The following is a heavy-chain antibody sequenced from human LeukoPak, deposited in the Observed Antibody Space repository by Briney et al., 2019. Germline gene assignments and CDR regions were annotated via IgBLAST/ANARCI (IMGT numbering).Heavy chain of an antibody. CDR3: ARDQSPLRIAPKVAFDI. V-gene: IGHV1-18*01. D-gene: IGHD6-13*01. CDR1: GYTFTSYG. Sequence: ASVKVSCKASGYTFTSYGISWVRQAPGQGLEWMGWISAYNGNTNYAQKLQGRVTMTTDTSTSTAYMELRSLRSDDTAVYYCARDQSPLRIAPKVAFDIWGQGTMVTVSS. CDR2: ISAYNGNT. J-gene: IGHJ3*02.